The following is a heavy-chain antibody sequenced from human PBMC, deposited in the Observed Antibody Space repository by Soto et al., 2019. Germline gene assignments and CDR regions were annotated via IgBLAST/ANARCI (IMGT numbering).Heavy chain of an antibody. Sequence: QVQLVESGGGVVQPGASLRLSCVGSGFTFRSYVIHWVRQAPGKGLEWVALTSYDGSNKYYDDSVKGRFTISRDNSRNTVDLNMDRLRLEETALYYCARWGTTGGMDVWGQGTLVSVSS. CDR1: GFTFRSYV. CDR3: ARWGTTGGMDV. J-gene: IGHJ4*02. V-gene: IGHV3-30*19. D-gene: IGHD3-16*01. CDR2: TSYDGSNK.